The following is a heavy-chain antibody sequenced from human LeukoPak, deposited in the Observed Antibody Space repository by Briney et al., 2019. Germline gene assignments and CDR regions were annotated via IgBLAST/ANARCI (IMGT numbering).Heavy chain of an antibody. J-gene: IGHJ5*02. CDR2: ISYDGSNK. Sequence: GGSLRLSCAASGFTFSSYAMHWVRQAPGNGLEWVAVISYDGSNKYYADSVKGRFTISRDNSKNTLYLQMNSLRAEDTAVYYCARSTAMVTLGFDPWGQGTLVTVSS. CDR3: ARSTAMVTLGFDP. D-gene: IGHD5-18*01. CDR1: GFTFSSYA. V-gene: IGHV3-30-3*01.